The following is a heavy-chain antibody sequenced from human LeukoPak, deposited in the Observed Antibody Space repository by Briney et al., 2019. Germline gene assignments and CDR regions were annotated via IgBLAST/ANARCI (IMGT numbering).Heavy chain of an antibody. J-gene: IGHJ4*02. D-gene: IGHD3-22*01. CDR2: IYYSGST. Sequence: TSETLSLTCTVSGGSISSSSYYWGWIRQPPGKGLEWIGSIYYSGSTYYNPSLKSRVTISVDTSKNEFSLKLSSVTAADTAMYYCARLYYYDTSGPPLWGQGTLVTVSS. V-gene: IGHV4-39*01. CDR1: GGSISSSSYY. CDR3: ARLYYYDTSGPPL.